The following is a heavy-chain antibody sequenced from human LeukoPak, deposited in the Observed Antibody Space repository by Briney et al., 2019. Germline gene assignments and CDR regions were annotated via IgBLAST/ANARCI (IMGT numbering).Heavy chain of an antibody. D-gene: IGHD4-17*01. CDR3: ARDWDGDRYYFVY. CDR2: INPSGGDT. V-gene: IGHV1-46*01. CDR1: GYTFTSYY. Sequence: ASVKVSCKASGYTFTSYYMHWVRQAPGQGLEWMGIINPSGGDTTYAQKFQGRVTMTRDTSTSTVYMELSSLRSEDTAVYFCARDWDGDRYYFVYWGQGTLVTVSS. J-gene: IGHJ4*02.